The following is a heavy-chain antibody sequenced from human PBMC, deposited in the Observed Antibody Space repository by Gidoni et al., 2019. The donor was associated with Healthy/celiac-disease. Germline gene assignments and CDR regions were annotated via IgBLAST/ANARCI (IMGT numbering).Heavy chain of an antibody. V-gene: IGHV4-39*07. CDR1: GGSISSSSYY. J-gene: IGHJ4*02. CDR2: IYYSGST. CDR3: ARALRGRFLEWLHPGGHYFDY. Sequence: QLQLQESGPGLVKPSETLSLTCTVSGGSISSSSYYWGWIRQPPGKGLEWIGSIYYSGSTYYNPSLKSRVTISVDTSKNQFSLKLSSVTAADTAVYYCARALRGRFLEWLHPGGHYFDYWGQGTLVTVSS. D-gene: IGHD3-3*01.